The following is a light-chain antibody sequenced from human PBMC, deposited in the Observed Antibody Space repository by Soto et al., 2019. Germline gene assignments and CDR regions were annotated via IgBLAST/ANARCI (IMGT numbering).Light chain of an antibody. J-gene: IGKJ1*01. CDR3: QHSHWA. CDR1: QEISGY. Sequence: IQLTQSPSSLSASVGDRVTITCRASQEISGYLAWYQQTPGKAPKLLIYGVSTLQDGVSSRFSGRGSGTDFSLSISSLQPEDFATYYCQHSHWAFGPGT. CDR2: GVS. V-gene: IGKV1-9*01.